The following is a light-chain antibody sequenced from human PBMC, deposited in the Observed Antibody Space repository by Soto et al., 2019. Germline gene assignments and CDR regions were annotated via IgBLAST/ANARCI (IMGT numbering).Light chain of an antibody. V-gene: IGKV2-28*01. CDR3: MQTRQTPST. CDR1: QSLLHSNGYNY. J-gene: IGKJ4*02. CDR2: LAS. Sequence: DIVMTQSPLSLPVTPGEPASISCRSSQSLLHSNGYNYLDWYLQKPGQSPQLLIYLASRRASGVPDRFSGSASGTDFTLKINRVEAEDVGVYYCMQTRQTPSTFGGGTKVQI.